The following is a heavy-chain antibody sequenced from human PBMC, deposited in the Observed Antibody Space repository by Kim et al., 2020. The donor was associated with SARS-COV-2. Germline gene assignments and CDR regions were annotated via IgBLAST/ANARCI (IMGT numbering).Heavy chain of an antibody. V-gene: IGHV3-53*01. CDR1: GFTVSSNY. J-gene: IGHJ6*02. Sequence: GGSLRLSCAASGFTVSSNYMSWVRQAPGKGLEWVSVIYSGGSTYYADSVKGRFTISRDNSKNTLYLQMNSLRAEDKAVYYCARDRGYHYYYGMDVWGQGTTVTVSS. CDR2: IYSGGST. CDR3: ARDRGYHYYYGMDV.